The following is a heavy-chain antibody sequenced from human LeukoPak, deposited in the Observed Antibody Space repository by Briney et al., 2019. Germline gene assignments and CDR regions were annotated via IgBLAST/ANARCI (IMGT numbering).Heavy chain of an antibody. J-gene: IGHJ5*02. CDR2: IYSTGRS. D-gene: IGHD6-19*01. V-gene: IGHV4-4*07. CDR1: GGSISNYF. Sequence: SETLSLTCTVSGGSISNYFWSWVRQPAGKGLEWIGRIYSTGRSDYNPSLKSRITMSVDTSKNQFSLKLSSVTAADTAVYYCARGIAVRWFDPWGQGTLVTVSS. CDR3: ARGIAVRWFDP.